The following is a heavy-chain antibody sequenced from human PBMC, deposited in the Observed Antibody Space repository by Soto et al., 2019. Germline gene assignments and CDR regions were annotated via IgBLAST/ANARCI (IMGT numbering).Heavy chain of an antibody. Sequence: PWLSLRLSCSASGFTCSSYAMYWLRQAPGKGLEWVAVISYDGSNKYYADSVKGRFTISRDNSKNTLYLQMNSLRAEDTAAYYCATDVVRTYYNYGMDVWGQGTTVTVSS. D-gene: IGHD2-15*01. CDR3: ATDVVRTYYNYGMDV. J-gene: IGHJ6*02. CDR1: GFTCSSYA. CDR2: ISYDGSNK. V-gene: IGHV3-30-3*01.